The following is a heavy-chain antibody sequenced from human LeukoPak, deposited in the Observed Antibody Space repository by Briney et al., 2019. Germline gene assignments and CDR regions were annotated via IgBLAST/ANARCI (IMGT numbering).Heavy chain of an antibody. CDR1: GFTFSSYA. J-gene: IGHJ4*02. CDR2: ISYDGSNK. CDR3: ARDLADPAGY. V-gene: IGHV3-30-3*01. Sequence: GGSLRLSCAASGFTFSSYAMHWVRQAPGKGLEWVAVISYDGSNKYYADSVKGRFTISRDNSKNTLYLQMNSLRAEDTAVYYCARDLADPAGYWGQGTLVTVSS.